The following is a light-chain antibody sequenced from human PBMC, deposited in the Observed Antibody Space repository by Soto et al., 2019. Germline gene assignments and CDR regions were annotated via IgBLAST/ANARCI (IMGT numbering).Light chain of an antibody. CDR2: EDN. J-gene: IGLJ2*01. V-gene: IGLV6-57*04. Sequence: NFMLTQPHSVSESPGKTVTISCTRSSGSIASNYVQWYQQRPGSAPTTVIYEDNQRPSGVPDRFSGSTDGSSNSASLTISGLQTEDEADYYRQSYDSFTVVFGGGTKLTVL. CDR1: SGSIASNY. CDR3: QSYDSFTVV.